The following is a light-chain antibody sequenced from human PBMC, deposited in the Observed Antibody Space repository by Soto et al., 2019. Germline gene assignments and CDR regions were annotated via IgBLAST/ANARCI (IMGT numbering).Light chain of an antibody. CDR3: QHYGSSPWT. V-gene: IGKV3-20*01. J-gene: IGKJ1*01. CDR2: GAS. Sequence: EMVLTQSPGTLSLSPGEGATLSCRASQSVSSNYLAWFQQRPGQAPRLLIYGASRRATGIPDRFSGSGSGTDFTLTISRLEPEDFAVYYCQHYGSSPWTFGQGTKVDIK. CDR1: QSVSSNY.